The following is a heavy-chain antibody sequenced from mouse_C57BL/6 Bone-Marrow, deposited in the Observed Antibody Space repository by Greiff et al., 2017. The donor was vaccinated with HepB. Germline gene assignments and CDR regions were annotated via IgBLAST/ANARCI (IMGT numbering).Heavy chain of an antibody. V-gene: IGHV1-66*01. CDR2: IYPGSGNT. J-gene: IGHJ3*01. CDR1: GYSFTSYY. Sequence: QVQLQQSGPELVKPGASVKISCKASGYSFTSYYIHWVKQRPGQGLEWIGWIYPGSGNTKYNEKFKGKATLTADTSSSTAYMQLSSLTSEDSAVYYCASYYYGSSYGFAYWGQGTLVTVSA. D-gene: IGHD1-1*01. CDR3: ASYYYGSSYGFAY.